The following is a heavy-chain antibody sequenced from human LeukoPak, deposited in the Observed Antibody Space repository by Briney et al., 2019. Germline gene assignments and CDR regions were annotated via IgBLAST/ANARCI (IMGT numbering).Heavy chain of an antibody. J-gene: IGHJ5*02. V-gene: IGHV1-3*01. CDR3: EKAWHQHAYTWFDP. CDR2: INAGNGNT. CDR1: GYTFTSYA. Sequence: ASVKVSCKASGYTFTSYAMHWVRQAPGQRLEWMGWINAGNGNTKYSQKSQGRVTITRDTSASTAYMELSRLRSADTAVYYCEKAWHQHAYTWFDPWGQGTLATVSS.